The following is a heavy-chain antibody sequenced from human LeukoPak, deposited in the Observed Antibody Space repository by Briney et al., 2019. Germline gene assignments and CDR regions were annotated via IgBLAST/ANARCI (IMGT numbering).Heavy chain of an antibody. CDR1: GGSISSYY. D-gene: IGHD3-16*01. CDR3: ARDGLGELAAFDI. CDR2: IYYSGST. Sequence: PSETLSLTCTVSGGSISSYYWSWIRQPPGKGLEWIGYIYYSGSTNYNPSLKSRVTISVDTSKNQFSLKLSSVTAADTAVYYCARDGLGELAAFDIWGQGTMVTVSS. V-gene: IGHV4-59*01. J-gene: IGHJ3*02.